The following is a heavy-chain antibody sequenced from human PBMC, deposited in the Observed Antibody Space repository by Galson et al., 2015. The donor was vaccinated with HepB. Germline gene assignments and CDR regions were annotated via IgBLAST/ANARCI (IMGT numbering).Heavy chain of an antibody. Sequence: SCAASGFTFGDYAMSWFRQAPGKGLEWVGFIRSKAYGGTTEYAASVKGRFTISRDDSKSIAYLQMNSLKTEDTAVYYCTRAGNPYDSSGYYDYYFDYWGQGTLVTVSS. J-gene: IGHJ4*02. CDR2: IRSKAYGGTT. V-gene: IGHV3-49*03. CDR3: TRAGNPYDSSGYYDYYFDY. CDR1: GFTFGDYA. D-gene: IGHD3-22*01.